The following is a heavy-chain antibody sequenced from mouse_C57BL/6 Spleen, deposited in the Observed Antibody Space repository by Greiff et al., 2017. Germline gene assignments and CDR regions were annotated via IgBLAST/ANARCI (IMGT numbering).Heavy chain of an antibody. V-gene: IGHV5-4*03. D-gene: IGHD1-1*01. J-gene: IGHJ1*03. CDR2: ISDGGSYT. Sequence: DVKLVESGGGLVKPGGSLKLSCAASGFTFSSYAMSWVRQTPEKRLEWVATISDGGSYTYYPDNVKGRFTISRDNAKNNLYLQMSHLKSEDTAMYYCARRGGSSYGYFDVWGTGTTVTVSS. CDR1: GFTFSSYA. CDR3: ARRGGSSYGYFDV.